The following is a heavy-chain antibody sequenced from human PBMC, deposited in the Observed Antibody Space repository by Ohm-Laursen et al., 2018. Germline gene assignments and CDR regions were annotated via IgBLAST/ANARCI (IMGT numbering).Heavy chain of an antibody. D-gene: IGHD3-22*01. V-gene: IGHV3-23*01. Sequence: GSLRLSCTASGFTFSSYAMSWVRQAPGKGLEWVSAISGSGGSTYYADSVKGRFTISRDNSKNTLYLQMNSLRAEDTAVYYCAKGGVLSGYYYGESFDYWGQGTLVTVSS. CDR2: ISGSGGST. CDR3: AKGGVLSGYYYGESFDY. J-gene: IGHJ4*02. CDR1: GFTFSSYA.